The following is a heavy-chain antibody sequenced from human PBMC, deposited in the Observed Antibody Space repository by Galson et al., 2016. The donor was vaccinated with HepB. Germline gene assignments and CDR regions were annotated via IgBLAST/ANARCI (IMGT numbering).Heavy chain of an antibody. CDR2: IYPGDSHT. J-gene: IGHJ4*02. CDR1: GYNFTTFY. CDR3: ARRGNYIDY. V-gene: IGHV5-51*03. Sequence: QSGAEVKEPGESLRISCKSSGYNFTTFYIAWVRQMPGKGLEWMGIIYPGDSHTAYSPSFQGQVTISADKSINTANLHWSSLKASDTAIYYCARRGNYIDYWGQGTLVTVSS. D-gene: IGHD4-11*01.